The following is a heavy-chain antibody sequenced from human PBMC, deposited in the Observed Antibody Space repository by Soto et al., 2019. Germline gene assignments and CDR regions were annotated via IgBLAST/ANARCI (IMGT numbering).Heavy chain of an antibody. CDR3: AKDMTYYYDSSGYPGIFDY. J-gene: IGHJ4*02. CDR1: GFTFSSYA. CDR2: ISGSGGST. D-gene: IGHD3-22*01. V-gene: IGHV3-23*01. Sequence: EVQLLESGGGLVQPGGSLRLSCAASGFTFSSYAMSWVRQAPGKGLEWVSAISGSGGSTYYADSVKGRFTISRDNSKNTLYLQMNSLRDEDTAVYYCAKDMTYYYDSSGYPGIFDYWGQGTLVTVSS.